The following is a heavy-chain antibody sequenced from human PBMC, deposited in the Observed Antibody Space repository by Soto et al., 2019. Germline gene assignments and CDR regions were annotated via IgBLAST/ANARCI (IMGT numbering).Heavy chain of an antibody. J-gene: IGHJ6*02. CDR1: GFIFSGSA. Sequence: EVQLVESGGGLVQPGGSLKLSCAASGFIFSGSAIHWVRQASGKGLEWVGRIRSRANNFATSSAASVKGRFTFSRDDSKNTAYLQMNTLKPEDTAVYYCARGQGAAIGDYYYHGMDGWGQGTTVTVSS. V-gene: IGHV3-73*02. CDR2: IRSRANNFAT. CDR3: ARGQGAAIGDYYYHGMDG. D-gene: IGHD2-2*02.